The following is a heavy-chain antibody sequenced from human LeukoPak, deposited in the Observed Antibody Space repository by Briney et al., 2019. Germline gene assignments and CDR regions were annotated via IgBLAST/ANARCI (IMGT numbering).Heavy chain of an antibody. CDR3: AKDTWQPGYLYGMDV. D-gene: IGHD5-18*01. CDR1: GFTFDDYA. CDR2: VSWNSGSI. J-gene: IGHJ6*02. V-gene: IGHV3-9*01. Sequence: GRSLRLSCAASGFTFDDYAMHWVRQAPGKGLEWVSGVSWNSGSIGYADSVKGRFTISRDNAKNSLYLQMNSLRAEDTALYYCAKDTWQPGYLYGMDVWGQGTTVTVSS.